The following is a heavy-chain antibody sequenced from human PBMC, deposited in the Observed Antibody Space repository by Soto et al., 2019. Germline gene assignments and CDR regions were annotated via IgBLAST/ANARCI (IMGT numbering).Heavy chain of an antibody. V-gene: IGHV1-8*01. CDR2: MNPNSGNT. CDR3: ARGLKNSYDSSGYYYY. J-gene: IGHJ4*02. D-gene: IGHD3-22*01. CDR1: GYTFTSYD. Sequence: QVQLVQSGAEVKKPGASVKVSCKASGYTFTSYDINWVRQATGQGLEWMGWMNPNSGNTGYAQKFQGRVTMTRNTSISTAYMELSSLRSEDTALYYCARGLKNSYDSSGYYYYWGQGTLVTVSS.